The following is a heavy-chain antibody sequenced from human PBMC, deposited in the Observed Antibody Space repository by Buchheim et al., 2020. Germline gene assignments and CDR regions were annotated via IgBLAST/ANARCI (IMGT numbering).Heavy chain of an antibody. J-gene: IGHJ4*02. Sequence: QVQLVQSGAEVKKPRASVKVSCKASGYTFSGYYMHWVRQAPGQGPEWMGWINTKSGGTEYVPKFQGRVTMTRDTSISTVYMELRRLTTDDTAVYYCARGGEDRWLPPGYWGQGTL. CDR3: ARGGEDRWLPPGY. V-gene: IGHV1-2*02. D-gene: IGHD5-12*01. CDR1: GYTFSGYY. CDR2: INTKSGGT.